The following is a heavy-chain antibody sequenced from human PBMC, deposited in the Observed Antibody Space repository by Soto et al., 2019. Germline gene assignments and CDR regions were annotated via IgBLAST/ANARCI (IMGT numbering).Heavy chain of an antibody. CDR2: IFPGDPDT. V-gene: IGHV5-51*01. Sequence: PGESLKISCKASGYSFTNQWIGWVRHMPGKGLEWMGIIFPGDPDTIYSPSFEGQVTFSADKSISTAYLQWSSLKASDTAMYYWARGEATISSFDYWGQGTLVTVSS. CDR1: GYSFTNQW. CDR3: ARGEATISSFDY. D-gene: IGHD5-12*01. J-gene: IGHJ4*02.